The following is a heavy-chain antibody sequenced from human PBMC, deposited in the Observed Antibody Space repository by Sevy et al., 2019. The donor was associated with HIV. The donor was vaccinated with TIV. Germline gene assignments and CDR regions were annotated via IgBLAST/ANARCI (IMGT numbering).Heavy chain of an antibody. V-gene: IGHV3-33*01. CDR2: IFNDGKTK. CDR3: ARESGSDWYLDY. J-gene: IGHJ4*02. Sequence: GGSLRLSCKASGFIFSRYGVHWVRQAQGKGLEWVASIFNDGKTKYYGDPVKGRFTISRDDSKNTLYLQMDSLRAEDTAVYYCARESGSDWYLDYWGQGTLVTVSS. CDR1: GFIFSRYG. D-gene: IGHD2-21*02.